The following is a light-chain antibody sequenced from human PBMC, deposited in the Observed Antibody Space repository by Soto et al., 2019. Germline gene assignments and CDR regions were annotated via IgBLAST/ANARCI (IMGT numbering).Light chain of an antibody. CDR3: SSYTSSSTVV. J-gene: IGLJ2*01. V-gene: IGLV2-14*03. CDR2: DVS. CDR1: SSDLGGYNY. Sequence: QSALTQPASVSGSPGQSITISCTGTSSDLGGYNYVSWYQHHPGKAPKLMIYDVSNRPSGVSNRFSGSKSGNTASLTISGLQAEDEAHYYCSSYTSSSTVVFGGGTKLTVL.